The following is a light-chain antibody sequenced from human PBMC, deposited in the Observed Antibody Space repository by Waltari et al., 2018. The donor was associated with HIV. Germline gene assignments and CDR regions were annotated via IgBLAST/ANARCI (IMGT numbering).Light chain of an antibody. CDR2: EVT. V-gene: IGLV2-14*01. CDR1: SSDDCDNNY. J-gene: IGLJ3*02. Sequence: QSALTQPASVSGSPGMSITMYCTGTSSDDCDNNYASRYQQHPGKAPKLIIYEVTYRPSGVSDRFSGSKSGDTASLTISGLQAEDEADYYCSSYTNITTRLFGGGTRLTVL. CDR3: SSYTNITTRL.